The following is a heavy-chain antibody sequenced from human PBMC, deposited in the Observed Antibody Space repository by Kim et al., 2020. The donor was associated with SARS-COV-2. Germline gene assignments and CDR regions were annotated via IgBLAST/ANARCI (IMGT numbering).Heavy chain of an antibody. D-gene: IGHD7-27*01. V-gene: IGHV3-23*01. CDR2: ST. CDR3: ASRRMGNPPD. J-gene: IGHJ4*02. Sequence: STLYEDSVEGRLTISRDNAKNTLYLQINGLRAEDRAVYYCASRRMGNPPDWGQGTLLTVSS.